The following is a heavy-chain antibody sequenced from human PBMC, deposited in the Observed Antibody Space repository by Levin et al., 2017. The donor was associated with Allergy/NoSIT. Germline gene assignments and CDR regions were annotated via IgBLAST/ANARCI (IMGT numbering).Heavy chain of an antibody. V-gene: IGHV3-7*04. D-gene: IGHD2-2*01. Sequence: GESLKISCAASGFTFSIYWMTWVRQASGKGLEWVANIKHDGSEEYYVDSVKGRFSISRDNAKNSLYLQMNSLRVEDTAVYYCARADTRAFDIWGQGTMVTVSS. CDR3: ARADTRAFDI. CDR1: GFTFSIYW. CDR2: IKHDGSEE. J-gene: IGHJ3*02.